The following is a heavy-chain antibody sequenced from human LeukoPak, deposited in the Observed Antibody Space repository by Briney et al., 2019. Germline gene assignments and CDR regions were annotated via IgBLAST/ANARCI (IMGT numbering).Heavy chain of an antibody. J-gene: IGHJ4*02. V-gene: IGHV3-7*03. CDR2: IKKDGSEK. Sequence: QPGGSLRLSCTASGFIFSGSWMAWIRQAPGKGLEWVAIIKKDGSEKYYVDSMKGRFTISRDNSKNTLYLQMNSLRAEDTAVYYCAKLGSYQHFDYWGQGTLVTVSS. CDR1: GFIFSGSW. D-gene: IGHD1-26*01. CDR3: AKLGSYQHFDY.